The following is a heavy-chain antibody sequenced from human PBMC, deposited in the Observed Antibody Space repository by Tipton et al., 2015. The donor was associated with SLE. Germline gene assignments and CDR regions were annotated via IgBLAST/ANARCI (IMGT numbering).Heavy chain of an antibody. CDR2: IYYSGST. CDR1: GGSISRSNYY. V-gene: IGHV4-39*07. D-gene: IGHD3-22*01. J-gene: IGHJ3*01. Sequence: TLSLTCTVSGGSISRSNYYWGWIRQPPGKGLEWSGSIYYSGSTYYNPSLKSRVTLSVDTSKNQFSLKLSSVTAAGTAVYYCARDGAMIAPRGSFDFWGQGTMVTVSS. CDR3: ARDGAMIAPRGSFDF.